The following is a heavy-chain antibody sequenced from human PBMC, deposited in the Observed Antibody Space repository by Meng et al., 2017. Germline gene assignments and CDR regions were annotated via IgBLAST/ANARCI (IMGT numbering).Heavy chain of an antibody. CDR2: IYWDDDK. J-gene: IGHJ4*02. Sequence: QRTLKESGPPLVNPTTTLTPTSTFSGCSRSTSGVGVGWIRKPPGKALEWLALIYWDDDKRNSPSLKSRLTITQDTSKNKVVLTMTNMDPVDTATYYCAHSYGSNFDYWGQGTLVTVSS. D-gene: IGHD3-10*01. V-gene: IGHV2-5*02. CDR3: AHSYGSNFDY. CDR1: GCSRSTSGVG.